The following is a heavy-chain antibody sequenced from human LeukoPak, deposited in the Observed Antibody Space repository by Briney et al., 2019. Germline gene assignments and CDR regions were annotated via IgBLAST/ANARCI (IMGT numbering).Heavy chain of an antibody. D-gene: IGHD3-16*02. CDR1: GGSFSGYY. CDR2: INHSGST. J-gene: IGHJ4*02. CDR3: ARGGDYVWGSYRNRKTYFDY. Sequence: SETLSLTCAVYGGSFSGYYWSWIRQPPGKGLEWIGEINHSGSTNYNPSLKSRVTISVDTSKNQFSLKLSSVTAADTAVYYCARGGDYVWGSYRNRKTYFDYWGQGTLVTDSS. V-gene: IGHV4-34*01.